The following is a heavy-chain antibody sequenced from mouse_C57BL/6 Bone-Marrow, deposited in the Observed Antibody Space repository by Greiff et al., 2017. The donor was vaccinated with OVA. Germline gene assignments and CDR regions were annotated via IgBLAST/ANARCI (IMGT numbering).Heavy chain of an antibody. CDR1: GFTFSSYG. D-gene: IGHD1-1*01. V-gene: IGHV5-6*01. CDR2: ISSGGSYT. J-gene: IGHJ3*01. CDR3: ARHYYGSSPAY. Sequence: EVQRVESGGDLVKPGGSLKLSCAASGFTFSSYGMSWVRQTPDMRLEWVATISSGGSYTYYPDSVKGRFTISRDNAKNTLYLQMSSLKSEDTAMYYCARHYYGSSPAYWGQGTLVTVSA.